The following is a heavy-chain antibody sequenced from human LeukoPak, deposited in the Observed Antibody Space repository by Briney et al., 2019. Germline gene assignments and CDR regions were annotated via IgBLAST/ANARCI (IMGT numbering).Heavy chain of an antibody. Sequence: SETLSLTCTVSGGSISSYYWSWIRQPPGKGLEWIGYIYYSGCTNYNPSLKSRVTISVDTSKNQFSLKLSSVTAADTAVYYCARGRSGYSYGYRGYWFDPWGQGTLVTVSS. CDR3: ARGRSGYSYGYRGYWFDP. V-gene: IGHV4-59*01. CDR2: IYYSGCT. J-gene: IGHJ5*02. D-gene: IGHD5-18*01. CDR1: GGSISSYY.